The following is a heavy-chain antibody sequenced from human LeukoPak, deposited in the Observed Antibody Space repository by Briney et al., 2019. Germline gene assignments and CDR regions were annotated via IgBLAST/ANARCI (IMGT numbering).Heavy chain of an antibody. CDR3: ARHVWLQPFDY. Sequence: SDTLSLTCSVSGGSMNSYYWSWIRQSPGNGLEWIGYLYYSGSTNYNPSLKSRVTIAVDTSKNQFSLKLSSVTAADTAVYYCARHVWLQPFDYWGQGTLVTVSS. J-gene: IGHJ4*02. D-gene: IGHD3-9*01. CDR1: GGSMNSYY. V-gene: IGHV4-59*08. CDR2: LYYSGST.